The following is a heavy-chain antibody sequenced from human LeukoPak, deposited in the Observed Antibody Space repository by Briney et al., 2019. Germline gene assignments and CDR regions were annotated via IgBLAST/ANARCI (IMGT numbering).Heavy chain of an antibody. Sequence: GWSLRLSCAASGFTFDDYAMHWVRQAPGKGLEWVSGISWNSGSIGYADSVKGRFTISRDNAKNSLYLQMNSLRAEDTALYYCAKVMATTTGFDYWGQGTLVTVSS. CDR3: AKVMATTTGFDY. V-gene: IGHV3-9*01. CDR2: ISWNSGSI. D-gene: IGHD5-24*01. J-gene: IGHJ4*02. CDR1: GFTFDDYA.